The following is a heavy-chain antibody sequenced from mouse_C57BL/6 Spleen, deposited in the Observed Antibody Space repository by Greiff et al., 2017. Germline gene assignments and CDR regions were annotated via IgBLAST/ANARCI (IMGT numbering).Heavy chain of an antibody. CDR3: ARDYGSRYWYFDV. J-gene: IGHJ1*03. CDR2: IDPSDSYT. D-gene: IGHD1-1*01. Sequence: QVQLQQPGAELVRPGTSVKLSCKASGYTFTSYWMHWVKQRPGQGLEWIGVIDPSDSYTNYNQKFKGKATLTVDTSSSTAYMQLSSLTSEDSAVYYCARDYGSRYWYFDVWGTGTTVTVSS. CDR1: GYTFTSYW. V-gene: IGHV1-59*01.